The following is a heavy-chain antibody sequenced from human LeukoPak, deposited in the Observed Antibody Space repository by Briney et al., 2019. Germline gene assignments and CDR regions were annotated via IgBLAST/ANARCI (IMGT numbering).Heavy chain of an antibody. CDR1: GGSISSGSYY. CDR2: IYTSGST. CDR3: ARDQDDNLTGYFFDY. J-gene: IGHJ4*02. Sequence: SETLSLTCTVSGGSISSGSYYWSWIRQPAGKGLEWIGRIYTSGSTNYNPSLKSRVTISVDTSKNQFSLKLSSVTAADTAVYYCARDQDDNLTGYFFDYWGQGTLVTVSS. V-gene: IGHV4-61*02. D-gene: IGHD3-9*01.